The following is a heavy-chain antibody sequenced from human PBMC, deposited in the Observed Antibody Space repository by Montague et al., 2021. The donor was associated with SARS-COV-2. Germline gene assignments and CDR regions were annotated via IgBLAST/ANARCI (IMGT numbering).Heavy chain of an antibody. V-gene: IGHV3-23*03. D-gene: IGHD3-9*01. J-gene: IGHJ4*02. CDR1: GFTFSGSP. CDR3: AKVGELMAGYSLVHLDN. Sequence: SLSLSCAASGFTFSGSPMSWVRQAPGKGLEWVSVIHSGGRSSYYGKSVEGRFTVSRDNSKNTVYLQMNNLRAEDTAVYYCAKVGELMAGYSLVHLDNWGQGTRVIVSS. CDR2: IHSGGRSS.